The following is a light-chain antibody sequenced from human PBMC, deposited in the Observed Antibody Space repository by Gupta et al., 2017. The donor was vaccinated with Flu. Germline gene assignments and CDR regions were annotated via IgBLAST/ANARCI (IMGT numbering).Light chain of an antibody. CDR2: DAS. V-gene: IGKV3-11*01. Sequence: EIVLTQSPATLSLSPGERATLSCRASQSVSSYLAWYQQKPGQAPRLLIYDASNRATGIPARFSGSGSGTDFTLTISSLEPEDVAVYYCQQRSNWPPVLTFGPGTKVDIK. CDR3: QQRSNWPPVLT. CDR1: QSVSSY. J-gene: IGKJ3*01.